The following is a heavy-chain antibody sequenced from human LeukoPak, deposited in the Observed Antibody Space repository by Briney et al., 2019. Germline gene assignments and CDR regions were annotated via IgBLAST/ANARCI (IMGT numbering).Heavy chain of an antibody. J-gene: IGHJ6*03. CDR2: IIPTLKTV. D-gene: IGHD1-14*01. V-gene: IGHV1-69*13. CDR3: ARNRRQANPPGYYYFMDV. CDR1: GYTFTNYG. Sequence: GASVKVSCKASGYTFTNYGVSWVRQAPGQGLEWMGGIIPTLKTVNLAHKFQNRVAIIADESATTISMELSSLTSQDTAVYYCARNRRQANPPGYYYFMDVWGKGTAVTVSS.